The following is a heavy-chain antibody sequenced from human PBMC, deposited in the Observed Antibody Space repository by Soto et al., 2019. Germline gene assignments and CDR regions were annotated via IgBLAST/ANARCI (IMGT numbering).Heavy chain of an antibody. CDR1: GYSFTNYG. CDR3: ARDRGVAPPVAGNAHYYYYVDV. J-gene: IGHJ6*03. D-gene: IGHD6-19*01. V-gene: IGHV1-18*01. CDR2: ISAYNGNT. Sequence: QDRLVQSGVEVKKPGASVRVSCKASGYSFTNYGITWVRQAPGQGFEWMGWISAYNGNTNYAQKFQGRVTLTTDASKSTAYLELRSLRSDDTAVYYCARDRGVAPPVAGNAHYYYYVDVRGKGTTVTVSS.